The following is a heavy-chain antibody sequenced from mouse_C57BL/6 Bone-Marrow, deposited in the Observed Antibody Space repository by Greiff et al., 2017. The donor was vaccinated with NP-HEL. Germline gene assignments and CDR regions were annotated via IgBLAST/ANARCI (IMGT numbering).Heavy chain of an antibody. J-gene: IGHJ1*03. Sequence: VQLKESGGGLVQSGRSLRLSCATSGFTFSDFYMEWVRQAPGKGLEWIAASRNKANDYTTEYSASVKGRFIVSRDTSQSILYLQMNALRAEDTAIYYCAREPYYGSSYNWYFDVWGTGTTVTVSS. CDR2: SRNKANDYTT. CDR3: AREPYYGSSYNWYFDV. CDR1: GFTFSDFY. V-gene: IGHV7-1*01. D-gene: IGHD1-1*01.